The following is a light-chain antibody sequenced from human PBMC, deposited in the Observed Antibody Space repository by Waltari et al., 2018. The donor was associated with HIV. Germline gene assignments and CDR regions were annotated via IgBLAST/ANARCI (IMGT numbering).Light chain of an antibody. CDR2: HDI. Sequence: SYELTQPPSVSVSPGQTASITCSGDKLGDKYACWYQQKPGQSPVLVIYHDIQRPSGSPERFSGSNSGNTATLTISGTQAMDEADYYCQAWDSSTVVFGGGTKLTVL. CDR1: KLGDKY. V-gene: IGLV3-1*01. CDR3: QAWDSSTVV. J-gene: IGLJ2*01.